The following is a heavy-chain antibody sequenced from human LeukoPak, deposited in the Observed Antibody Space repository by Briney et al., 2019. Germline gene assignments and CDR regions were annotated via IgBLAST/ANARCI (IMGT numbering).Heavy chain of an antibody. CDR3: AKEVRDPYSRSWYLMNYYYGMDV. Sequence: GGSLRLSRAASGFTFSSYAMSWVRQAPGKGLEWVSAISGSGGSTYYADSVKGRFTISRDNSKNTLYLQMNSLRAEDTAVYYCAKEVRDPYSRSWYLMNYYYGMDVWGQGTTVTVSS. D-gene: IGHD6-13*01. CDR2: ISGSGGST. V-gene: IGHV3-23*01. J-gene: IGHJ6*02. CDR1: GFTFSSYA.